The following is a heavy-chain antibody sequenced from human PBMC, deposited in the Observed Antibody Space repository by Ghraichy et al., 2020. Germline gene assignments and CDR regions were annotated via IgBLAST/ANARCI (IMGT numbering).Heavy chain of an antibody. CDR2: IKQDGSEK. CDR3: ARDGRYCSSTSCYYFDY. J-gene: IGHJ4*02. Sequence: GGSLRLSCAASGFTFSSYWMSWVRQAPGKGLEWVANIKQDGSEKYYVDSVKGRFTISRDNAKNSLYLQMNSLRAEDTAVYYCARDGRYCSSTSCYYFDYWGQGTLVTVSS. CDR1: GFTFSSYW. D-gene: IGHD2-2*01. V-gene: IGHV3-7*01.